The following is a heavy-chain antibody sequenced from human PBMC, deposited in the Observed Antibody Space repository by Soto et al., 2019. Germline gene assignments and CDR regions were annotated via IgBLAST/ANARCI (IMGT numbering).Heavy chain of an antibody. CDR1: GGSISSFNYF. CDR3: AGGGGSTFNWFDP. Sequence: QLQLQESGPGLVKPSETLSLTCTVSGGSISSFNYFWGWIRQPPGKGLEWIGSLYYSGNTYYNPSLQSRVTISMDTSKKQCTLTLRSVTAADTAVYYCAGGGGSTFNWFDPWGQGTLVTVSP. J-gene: IGHJ5*02. V-gene: IGHV4-39*01. D-gene: IGHD2-15*01. CDR2: LYYSGNT.